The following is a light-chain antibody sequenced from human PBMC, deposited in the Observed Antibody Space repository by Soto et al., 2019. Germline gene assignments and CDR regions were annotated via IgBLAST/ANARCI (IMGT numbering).Light chain of an antibody. V-gene: IGKV1-39*01. CDR2: TTS. J-gene: IGKJ4*01. CDR3: QQTYSDIS. Sequence: DIQLTQSPSSLSASVGDRVSISCRASQSISRYLNWYQWRPGKAPTLLIYTTSSVQSGVPSRFSGSGSGTDFTLTISGLQPEDFASYHCQQTYSDISFGGGTKV. CDR1: QSISRY.